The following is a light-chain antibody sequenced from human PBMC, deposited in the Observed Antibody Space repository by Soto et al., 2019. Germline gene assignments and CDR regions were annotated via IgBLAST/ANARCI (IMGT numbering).Light chain of an antibody. CDR3: QQYYRDTIT. J-gene: IGKJ5*01. V-gene: IGKV1-8*01. Sequence: AIRMTQSPSSFSASTGDRVTITCRASQGISSYLAWYQQKPGKAPKLLIYAASTLQSGVPSRFSGSGSGTDFTLTISCPQSEDFATYYCQQYYRDTITFGQGTRLEIK. CDR1: QGISSY. CDR2: AAS.